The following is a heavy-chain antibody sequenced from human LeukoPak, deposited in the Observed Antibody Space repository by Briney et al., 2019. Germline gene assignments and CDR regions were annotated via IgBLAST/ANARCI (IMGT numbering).Heavy chain of an antibody. CDR1: GYTFTSYG. J-gene: IGHJ4*02. CDR3: ARGSRAAAESYFDS. V-gene: IGHV1-18*01. CDR2: ISAYNGNT. D-gene: IGHD6-25*01. Sequence: ASVKVSCKASGYTFTSYGISWVRQAPGQGLEWMGWISAYNGNTNYAQKLQGRVTMTTDTSTSTAYMELSRLRSDDTAVYYCARGSRAAAESYFDSWGQGTLVTVSS.